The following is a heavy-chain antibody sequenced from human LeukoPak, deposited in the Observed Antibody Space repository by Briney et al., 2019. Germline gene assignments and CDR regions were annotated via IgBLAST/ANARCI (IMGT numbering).Heavy chain of an antibody. Sequence: ASVKVSCKASGYTFTSYDINWVRQATGQGLEWMGGMNPNSGNTGYAQKFQGRVTMTRNTSISTAYMELSSLRSEDTAVYYCARSLVATKGVFSYYYYGMDVWGQGTTVTVSS. CDR2: MNPNSGNT. V-gene: IGHV1-8*01. CDR3: ARSLVATKGVFSYYYYGMDV. CDR1: GYTFTSYD. D-gene: IGHD5-12*01. J-gene: IGHJ6*02.